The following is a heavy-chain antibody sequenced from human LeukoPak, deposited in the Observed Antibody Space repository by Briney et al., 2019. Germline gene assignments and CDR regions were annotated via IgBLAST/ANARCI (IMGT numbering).Heavy chain of an antibody. V-gene: IGHV5-51*01. Sequence: PGESLKISCKGSGYSFTSYWNGWVRQMPGKGLEWMGIIYPGDSDTRYSPSFQGQVTISADKSISTAYLQWSSLNASDTAMYYCARSGYSSSSELAPWGQGTLVTVSS. J-gene: IGHJ5*02. CDR2: IYPGDSDT. CDR1: GYSFTSYW. CDR3: ARSGYSSSSELAP. D-gene: IGHD6-6*01.